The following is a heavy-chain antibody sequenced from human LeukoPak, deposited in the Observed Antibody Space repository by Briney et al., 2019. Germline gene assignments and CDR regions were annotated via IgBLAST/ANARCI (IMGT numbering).Heavy chain of an antibody. J-gene: IGHJ5*02. CDR3: ARYDSWSGYVPMYNWFDP. CDR2: IYYSGST. CDR1: GGSISSYY. Sequence: KPSETLSLTCTVSGGSISSYYWSWIRQPPGKGQEWIGYIYYSGSTNYSPSLKSRVTISVDTSKNQFSLKLSSVTAADTAVYYCARYDSWSGYVPMYNWFDPWGQGTLVTVTS. D-gene: IGHD3-3*01. V-gene: IGHV4-59*01.